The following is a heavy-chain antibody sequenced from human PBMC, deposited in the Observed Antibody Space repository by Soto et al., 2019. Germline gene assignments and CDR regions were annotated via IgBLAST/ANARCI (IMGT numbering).Heavy chain of an antibody. CDR2: ISYDGSNK. CDR3: AKGNSVLRLVRYNFDY. CDR1: GFTFSSYG. D-gene: IGHD6-19*01. Sequence: QVQLVESGGGVVQPGRSLRLSCAASGFTFSSYGMHWVRQAPGKGLEWVAVISYDGSNKYYADSVKGRFTISRDNSKNTLYLQMNSLRAEDMAVYYCAKGNSVLRLVRYNFDYWGQGALVTVSS. V-gene: IGHV3-30*18. J-gene: IGHJ4*02.